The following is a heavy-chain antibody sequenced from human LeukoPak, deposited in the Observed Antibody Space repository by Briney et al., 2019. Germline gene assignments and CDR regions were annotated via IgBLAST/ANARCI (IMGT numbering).Heavy chain of an antibody. J-gene: IGHJ6*03. CDR2: INHSGST. Sequence: PSETLSLTCAVYGGSFSGYYWSWIRQPPGKGLEWIGEINHSGSTNYNPSLKSRVTISVDPSKNQFSLKMSSVTAADTAVYFCARQLYVSGSYYAPMDVWGKGTTVTISS. D-gene: IGHD3-10*01. V-gene: IGHV4-34*01. CDR1: GGSFSGYY. CDR3: ARQLYVSGSYYAPMDV.